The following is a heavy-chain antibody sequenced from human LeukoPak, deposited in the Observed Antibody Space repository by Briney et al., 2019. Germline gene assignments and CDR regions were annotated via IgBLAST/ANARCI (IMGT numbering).Heavy chain of an antibody. Sequence: PSETLSLTCTVSGGSISSYYWSWIRQPPGKGLEWIGYIYYSGSTNYNPSLKSRVTISVDTSENQFSLKLSSVTAADTAVYYCARELYCSSTSCYTDAFDIWGQGTMVTVSS. CDR3: ARELYCSSTSCYTDAFDI. V-gene: IGHV4-59*01. CDR2: IYYSGST. J-gene: IGHJ3*02. D-gene: IGHD2-2*01. CDR1: GGSISSYY.